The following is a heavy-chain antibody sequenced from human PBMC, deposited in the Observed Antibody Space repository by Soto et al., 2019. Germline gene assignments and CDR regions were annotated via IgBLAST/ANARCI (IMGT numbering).Heavy chain of an antibody. D-gene: IGHD2-15*01. CDR3: ARGQGWVVAQRYYFDY. J-gene: IGHJ4*02. CDR2: INHSGST. V-gene: IGHV4-34*01. CDR1: GGSFSGYY. Sequence: SETLSLTCAVYGGSFSGYYWSWTRQPPGKGLEWIGEINHSGSTNYNPSLKSRVTISVDTSKNQFSLKLSSVTAADTAVYYCARGQGWVVAQRYYFDYWGQGTLVTVSS.